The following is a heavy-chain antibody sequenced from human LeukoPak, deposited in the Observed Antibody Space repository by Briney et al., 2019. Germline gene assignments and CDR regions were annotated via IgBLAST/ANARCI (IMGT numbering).Heavy chain of an antibody. CDR3: ARLNYRVRGVTTPFFDY. Sequence: SETLSLTCAVYGGSFSGFYWSWVRQSPETGLEWIAEINHIATTNYNPSLTSRVTMSVDTSRNQFSLKLSSVTAADAAVYYCARLNYRVRGVTTPFFDYWDQGTLVTVSS. D-gene: IGHD3-10*01. CDR2: INHIATT. J-gene: IGHJ4*02. V-gene: IGHV4-34*01. CDR1: GGSFSGFY.